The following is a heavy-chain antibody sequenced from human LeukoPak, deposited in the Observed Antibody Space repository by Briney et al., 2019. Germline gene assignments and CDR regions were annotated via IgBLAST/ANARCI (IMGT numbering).Heavy chain of an antibody. D-gene: IGHD2-15*01. J-gene: IGHJ3*01. CDR2: VYYSET. CDR1: GGSIASYY. Sequence: PSETLSLTCTLSGGSIASYYWSWIRQSPGKGLEWIGYVYYSETNYNPSLKSRVTISADTSKNQFSLKLSSVTAADTAVYYCAREDCSGGSCYPGRWGQGTMVTVSS. V-gene: IGHV4-59*01. CDR3: AREDCSGGSCYPGR.